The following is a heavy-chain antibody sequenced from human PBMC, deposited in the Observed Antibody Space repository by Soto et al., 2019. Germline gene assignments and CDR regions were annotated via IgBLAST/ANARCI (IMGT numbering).Heavy chain of an antibody. D-gene: IGHD3-22*01. V-gene: IGHV1-69*13. CDR2: IIPIFGTA. Sequence: ASVKVSCKASGGTFSSYSISWVRQAPGQGLEWMGGIIPIFGTANYAQKFQGRVTITADESTSTAYMELSSLRSEGTAVYYCARGTVVIYYQFDYWGQGTLVTVSS. CDR1: GGTFSSYS. CDR3: ARGTVVIYYQFDY. J-gene: IGHJ4*02.